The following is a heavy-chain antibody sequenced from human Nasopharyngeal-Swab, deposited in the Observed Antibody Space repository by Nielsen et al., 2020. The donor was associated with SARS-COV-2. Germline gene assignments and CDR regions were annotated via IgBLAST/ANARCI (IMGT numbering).Heavy chain of an antibody. CDR3: ARATYPSGSYSSY. Sequence: ASVKVSCKTSGYTSTNYGISWVRQAPGQRLEWMGWISSYNDNPNYAQKFQGRVTMTTDTSTSTAYMELRSLTSDDTAVYYCARATYPSGSYSSYWGQGTLVTVSS. V-gene: IGHV1-18*01. CDR2: ISSYNDNP. J-gene: IGHJ4*02. CDR1: GYTSTNYG. D-gene: IGHD1-26*01.